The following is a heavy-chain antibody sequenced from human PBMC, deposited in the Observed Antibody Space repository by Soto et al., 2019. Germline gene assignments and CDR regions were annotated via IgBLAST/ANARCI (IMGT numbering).Heavy chain of an antibody. CDR1: GYTFTGYY. CDR2: INPNSGGT. J-gene: IGHJ3*02. V-gene: IGHV1-2*02. Sequence: RASVKVSCKASGYTFTGYYMHWVRQAPGQGLEWMGWINPNSGGTNYAQKFQGRVTMTRDTSISTAYMELSRLRSDDTAVYYCARVRRELRLDAFDIWGQGTMVTVSS. D-gene: IGHD1-7*01. CDR3: ARVRRELRLDAFDI.